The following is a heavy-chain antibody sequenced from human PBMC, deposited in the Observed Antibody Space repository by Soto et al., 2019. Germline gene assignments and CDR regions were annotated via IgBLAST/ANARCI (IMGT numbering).Heavy chain of an antibody. CDR3: AKASATGKSDGMDV. CDR2: ISSGSNT. J-gene: IGHJ6*02. CDR1: GFPFSSYA. Sequence: EVQLLESGGGLVQPGGSLRLSCVASGFPFSSYAMSWVRQTPGRGLECVSSISSGSNTYYTDSVRGRFTISRDHSKNSLYLQMSSLRADDTALYYCAKASATGKSDGMDVWGQGTTVSVSS. D-gene: IGHD7-27*01. V-gene: IGHV3-23*01.